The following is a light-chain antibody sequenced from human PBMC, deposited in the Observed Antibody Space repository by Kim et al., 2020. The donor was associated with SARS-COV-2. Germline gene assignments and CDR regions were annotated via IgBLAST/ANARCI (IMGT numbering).Light chain of an antibody. CDR1: QSISTH. V-gene: IGKV1-39*01. Sequence: DIQMTQSPSSLSASVGDSVTITCRASQSISTHVHWYQQKPGKAPELLIYAASTLQDGVPSRFIGDGSGTYFTLTISGLQPEDFATYYCQQTYTSLQITFGQVTRLEIK. CDR2: AAS. J-gene: IGKJ5*01. CDR3: QQTYTSLQIT.